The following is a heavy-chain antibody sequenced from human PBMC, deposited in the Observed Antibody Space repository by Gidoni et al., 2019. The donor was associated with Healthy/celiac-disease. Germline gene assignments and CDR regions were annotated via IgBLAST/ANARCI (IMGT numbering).Heavy chain of an antibody. Sequence: QLQLQESGPGLVKPSETLSLTCTVSVGSISSSSYYWGWIRQPPGKGLEWIGSIYYSGSTYYNPSLKSRVTISVDTSKNQFSLKLSSVTAADTAVYYCASPDIAAAGSAFDIWGQGTMVTVSS. CDR3: ASPDIAAAGSAFDI. V-gene: IGHV4-39*01. CDR1: VGSISSSSYY. CDR2: IYYSGST. J-gene: IGHJ3*02. D-gene: IGHD6-13*01.